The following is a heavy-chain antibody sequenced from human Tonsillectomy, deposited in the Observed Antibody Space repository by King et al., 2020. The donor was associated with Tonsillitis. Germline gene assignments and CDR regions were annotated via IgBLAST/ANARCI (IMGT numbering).Heavy chain of an antibody. CDR2: ITGDGGIT. V-gene: IGHV3-43*02. CDR3: AKDGGGGYIWGSYHYNFDY. Sequence: VQLVESGGGVVQPGGSLRLSCVASGFTFDDYAMHWVRQAPGKGLEWVSLITGDGGITYYADSVKGRFTISRDNSKNSLYLQMNSLRTEDTALYYCAKDGGGGYIWGSYHYNFDYWGQGNLVIVSS. J-gene: IGHJ4*02. D-gene: IGHD3-16*02. CDR1: GFTFDDYA.